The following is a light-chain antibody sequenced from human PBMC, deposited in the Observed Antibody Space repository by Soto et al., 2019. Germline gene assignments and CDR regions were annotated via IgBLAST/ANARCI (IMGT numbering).Light chain of an antibody. J-gene: IGKJ1*01. CDR1: QSVSSN. CDR2: GAS. CDR3: QQYGSSGT. V-gene: IGKV3-20*01. Sequence: EIVMTQSPATLSVSPGERPTLCCRASQSVSSNLAWYQQKPGQAPRLLIYGASNRATGIPDRLSGSGSGTDFTLTIRRLEPEDFAVYYCQQYGSSGTFGQGTKVDIK.